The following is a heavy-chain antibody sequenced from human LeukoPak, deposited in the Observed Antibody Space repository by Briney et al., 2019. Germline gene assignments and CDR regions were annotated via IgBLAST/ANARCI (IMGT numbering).Heavy chain of an antibody. CDR3: ARDSMHSAYGDEY. CDR2: IYTSGIT. CDR1: GGSINSYY. J-gene: IGHJ4*02. D-gene: IGHD1-26*01. V-gene: IGHV4-4*07. Sequence: RPSETLSLTCTVSGGSINSYYWSWIRQPAGKGLEWIGRIYTSGITNYNPSLKSRVTMSVDTSKNQFPLKLNSVTAADTAVHYCARDSMHSAYGDEYWGQGTLVTVSS.